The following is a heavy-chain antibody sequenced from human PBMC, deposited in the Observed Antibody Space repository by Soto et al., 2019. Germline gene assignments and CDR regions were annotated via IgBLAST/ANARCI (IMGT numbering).Heavy chain of an antibody. D-gene: IGHD1-26*01. CDR1: GGTFSSYA. CDR3: ARDVVGATGWFDP. CDR2: IIPIFGTA. J-gene: IGHJ5*02. Sequence: QVQLVQSGAELKKPGSSVKVSCKASGGTFSSYAISWVRQAPGQGLEWMGGIIPIFGTANYAQKFQVRVTLTADEYTSTAYMEMSSLRSEDTAVYYCARDVVGATGWFDPWGQGTLVTVSS. V-gene: IGHV1-69*01.